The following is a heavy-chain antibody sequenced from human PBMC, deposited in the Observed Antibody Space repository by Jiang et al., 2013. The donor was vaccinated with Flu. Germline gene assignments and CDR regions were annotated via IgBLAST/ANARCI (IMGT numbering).Heavy chain of an antibody. V-gene: IGHV4-34*01. Sequence: TLSLTCAVYGGSFSGYYWSWIRQPPGKGLEWIGEINHSGSTNYNPSLKSRVTISVDTSKNQFSLKLSSVTAADTAVYYCARGRLGYGLLEPLVTGDFDYWGQGTLVTVSS. CDR3: ARGRLGYGLLEPLVTGDFDY. J-gene: IGHJ4*02. D-gene: IGHD7-27*01. CDR2: INHSGST. CDR1: GGSFSGYY.